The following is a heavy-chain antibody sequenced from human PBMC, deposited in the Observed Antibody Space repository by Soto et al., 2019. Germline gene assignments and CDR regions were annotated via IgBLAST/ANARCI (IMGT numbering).Heavy chain of an antibody. CDR3: ARHRGPAPVY. CDR2: RFYGGTT. J-gene: IGHJ4*02. CDR1: GGSISGYY. Sequence: QVQLQESAAGLVKPSETLSLTCTVSGGSISGYYGTWVRQPPGKGLEWGGSRFYGGTTDYNPSLKSRLTLSLDTSKNHFSLKLRSVTAADTAVYYCARHRGPAPVYWGQGTLVTASS. V-gene: IGHV4-39*01. D-gene: IGHD3-10*01.